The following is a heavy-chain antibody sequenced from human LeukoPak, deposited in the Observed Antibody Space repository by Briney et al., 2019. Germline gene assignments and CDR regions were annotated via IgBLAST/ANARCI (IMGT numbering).Heavy chain of an antibody. D-gene: IGHD3-10*01. Sequence: ASVKVSCKASGYTFSAHHIHWVRQAPGQGLEWMGWIVPDGRDTKYAEKFQGRMTLTVDTSITTAYMELHSLTSDDTAVYYCLGRYGPGPVWGQGTLITASS. CDR1: GYTFSAHH. J-gene: IGHJ4*02. V-gene: IGHV1-2*02. CDR2: IVPDGRDT. CDR3: LGRYGPGPV.